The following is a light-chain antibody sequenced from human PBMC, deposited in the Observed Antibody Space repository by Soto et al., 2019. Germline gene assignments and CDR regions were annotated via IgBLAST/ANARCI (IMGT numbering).Light chain of an antibody. CDR3: QQLNSYPQT. J-gene: IGKJ1*01. Sequence: DIQLTQSPSFLSASVGDRVTITCRASHDISSYLAWYQQKPGKAPKLLIYAASTLQSGVPSRFSGSGSGTEFTLTISCLQPEDFATYYCQQLNSYPQTFGQGTKVEI. CDR2: AAS. CDR1: HDISSY. V-gene: IGKV1-9*01.